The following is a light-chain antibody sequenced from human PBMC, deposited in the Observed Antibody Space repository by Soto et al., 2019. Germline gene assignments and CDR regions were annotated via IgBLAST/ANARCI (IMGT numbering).Light chain of an antibody. CDR3: QQTYSNPPWT. CDR1: QSINSY. J-gene: IGKJ1*01. V-gene: IGKV1-39*01. CDR2: AAS. Sequence: DIPMTQSPSSLSASVGDRVTITCRASQSINSYVNWYQQKPGKAPKLLIYAASSLQSGVPSRFIGSESGTHFTLTISSLQPEDFATYYCQQTYSNPPWTFGQGTQVEIK.